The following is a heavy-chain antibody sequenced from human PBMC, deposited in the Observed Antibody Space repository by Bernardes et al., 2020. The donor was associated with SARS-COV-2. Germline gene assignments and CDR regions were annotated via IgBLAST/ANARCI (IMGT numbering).Heavy chain of an antibody. J-gene: IGHJ4*02. V-gene: IGHV3-15*07. Sequence: GRSLRLSCAASGFTFSNAWMNWVRQAPGKGLEWVGHITRKTDGGTTDYAAPVKGRFTISGDDSKNTMYLQMNSLKTEDTAVYYCTTGAEIYYDSSGFSYYFDFWGQGTLVTVSS. CDR3: TTGAEIYYDSSGFSYYFDF. CDR1: GFTFSNAW. D-gene: IGHD3-22*01. CDR2: ITRKTDGGTT.